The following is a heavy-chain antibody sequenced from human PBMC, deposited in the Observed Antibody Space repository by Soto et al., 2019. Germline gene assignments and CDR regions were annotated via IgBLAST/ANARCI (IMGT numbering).Heavy chain of an antibody. J-gene: IGHJ6*02. CDR3: ARGRVGATNYYYYGMDV. CDR2: IIPIFGTA. V-gene: IGHV1-69*13. CDR1: GGTFSSYA. Sequence: SVKVSCKASGGTFSSYAISWVRQAPGQGLEWMGGIIPIFGTANYAQKFQGRVTITADESTSTAYMELSSLRSEDTAVYYCARGRVGATNYYYYGMDVWGQGTTVTVSS. D-gene: IGHD1-26*01.